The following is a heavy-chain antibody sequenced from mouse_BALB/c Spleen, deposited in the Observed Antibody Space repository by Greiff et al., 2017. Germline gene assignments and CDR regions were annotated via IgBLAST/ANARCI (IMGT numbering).Heavy chain of an antibody. V-gene: IGHV1-80*01. CDR2: IYPGDGDT. CDR1: GYAFSSYW. D-gene: IGHD2-2*01. CDR3: AREGYAGSWFAY. Sequence: QVQLQQSGAELVRPGSSVKISCKASGYAFSSYWMNWVKQRPGQGLEWIGQIYPGDGDTNYNGKFKGKATLTADKSSSTAYMQLSSLTSEDSAVYFCAREGYAGSWFAYWGQGTLVTVSA. J-gene: IGHJ3*01.